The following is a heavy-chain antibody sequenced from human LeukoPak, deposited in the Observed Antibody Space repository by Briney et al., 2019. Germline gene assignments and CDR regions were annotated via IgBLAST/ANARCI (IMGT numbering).Heavy chain of an antibody. D-gene: IGHD3-10*01. CDR3: AKNYLPDYYGSGSYYNAAMDV. CDR2: ISYDGSNK. CDR1: GFTFSSYG. J-gene: IGHJ6*02. Sequence: GGSLRLSCAASGFTFSSYGMHWVRQAPGKGLEWVAVISYDGSNKYYADSVKGRFTTSRDNSKNTLYLQMNSLRAEDTAVYCCAKNYLPDYYGSGSYYNAAMDVWGQGTTVTVSS. V-gene: IGHV3-30*18.